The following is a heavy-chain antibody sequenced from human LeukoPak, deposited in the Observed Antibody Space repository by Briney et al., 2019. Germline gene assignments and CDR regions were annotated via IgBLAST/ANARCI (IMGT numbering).Heavy chain of an antibody. Sequence: GASVKVSCKPSGYTFTRYYMHWVRQAPGQGLEWMGVINPSGGSTSHAQKFQGRVTMTRDTSTSTVYMELSSLRSEDTAVYYCARVPLGSYGIDYWGQGTLVTVSS. CDR2: INPSGGST. CDR1: GYTFTRYY. D-gene: IGHD5-18*01. J-gene: IGHJ4*02. V-gene: IGHV1-46*01. CDR3: ARVPLGSYGIDY.